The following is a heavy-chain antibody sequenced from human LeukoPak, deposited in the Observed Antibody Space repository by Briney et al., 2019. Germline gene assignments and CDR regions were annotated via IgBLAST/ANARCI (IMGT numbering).Heavy chain of an antibody. CDR1: GFTFTSSS. CDR3: AADKVATSPKEYYYYYGMDV. CDR2: IVDGRGNT. V-gene: IGHV1-58*01. D-gene: IGHD5-12*01. Sequence: SVKVSCKACGFTFTSSSVLGVRQARGQRLEWIGWIVDGRGNTNYAQKCQERVIITRDMSTSTAYMELSSLRSEDTAVYYFAADKVATSPKEYYYYYGMDVWGQGTTVTVSS. J-gene: IGHJ6*02.